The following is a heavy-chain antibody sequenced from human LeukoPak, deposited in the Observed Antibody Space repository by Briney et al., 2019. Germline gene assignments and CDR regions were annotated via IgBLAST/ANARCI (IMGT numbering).Heavy chain of an antibody. Sequence: SQTLSLTCTVSGGSISSGGYYWSWIRQHPGKGLEWIGYIYYSGSTYYNPSLKSRVTISVDTSKNQFSLKLSSVTAADTAVYYCARDAAARGPFDYWGQGTLVTVSS. J-gene: IGHJ4*02. CDR3: ARDAAARGPFDY. CDR2: IYYSGST. CDR1: GGSISSGGYY. D-gene: IGHD6-13*01. V-gene: IGHV4-31*03.